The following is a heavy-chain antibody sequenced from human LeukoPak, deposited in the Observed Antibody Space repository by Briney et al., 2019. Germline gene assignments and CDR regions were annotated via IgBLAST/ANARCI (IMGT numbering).Heavy chain of an antibody. CDR2: INGGNGNT. Sequence: GASVKVSCKASGYTFTSYAIHWVRQAPGHRLEWMGWINGGNGNTKYSQNFQGRVTITRDTSASTAYMELNSLRSEGTAVYYCARDHGSSKEDDAFDIWGQGTMVTVSS. J-gene: IGHJ3*02. CDR3: ARDHGSSKEDDAFDI. CDR1: GYTFTSYA. D-gene: IGHD6-13*01. V-gene: IGHV1-3*01.